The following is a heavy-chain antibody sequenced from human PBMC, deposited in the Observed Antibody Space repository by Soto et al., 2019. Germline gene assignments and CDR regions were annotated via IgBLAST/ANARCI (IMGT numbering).Heavy chain of an antibody. Sequence: PGGSLRLSCAASGFTFSDYYMSWIRQAPGKGLEWISFISGGSDYIDYADSLKGRFTISRDNAKNSLYLQMNSLRAGDTAVYFCARGSIIRSMDVWGQGTTVTVSS. V-gene: IGHV3-11*06. D-gene: IGHD3-10*01. J-gene: IGHJ6*02. CDR2: ISGGSDYI. CDR3: ARGSIIRSMDV. CDR1: GFTFSDYY.